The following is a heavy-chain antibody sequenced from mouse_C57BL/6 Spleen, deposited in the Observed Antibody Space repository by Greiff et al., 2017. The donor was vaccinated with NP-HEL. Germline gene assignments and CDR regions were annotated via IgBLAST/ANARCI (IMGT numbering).Heavy chain of an antibody. CDR3: ARRVGHYYGSSEDWYFDV. CDR2: IDPSDSYT. CDR1: GYTFTSYW. V-gene: IGHV1-59*01. Sequence: QVQLKQPGAELVRPGTSVKLSCKASGYTFTSYWMHWVKQRPGQGLEWIGVIDPSDSYTNYNQKFKGKATLTVDTSSSTAYMQLSSLTSEDSAVYYCARRVGHYYGSSEDWYFDVWGTGTTVTVSS. J-gene: IGHJ1*03. D-gene: IGHD1-1*01.